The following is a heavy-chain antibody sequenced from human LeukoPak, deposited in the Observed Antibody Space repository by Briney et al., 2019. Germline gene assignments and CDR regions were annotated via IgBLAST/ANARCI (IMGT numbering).Heavy chain of an antibody. CDR3: AREDSGYDLWYFDL. J-gene: IGHJ2*01. V-gene: IGHV1-2*02. D-gene: IGHD5-12*01. CDR1: GYTFTGYY. Sequence: ASVKVSCKASGYTFTGYYMHWVRQAPGQGLEWMGWINPNRGGTNYAQKFQGRVTMTRDTSISTAYMELSRLRSDDTAVYHCAREDSGYDLWYFDLWGRGTLVTVSS. CDR2: INPNRGGT.